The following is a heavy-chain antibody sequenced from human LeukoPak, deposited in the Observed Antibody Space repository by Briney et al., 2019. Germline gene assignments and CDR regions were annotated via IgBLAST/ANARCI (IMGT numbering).Heavy chain of an antibody. J-gene: IGHJ4*02. V-gene: IGHV3-23*01. Sequence: GGSLRLSCAASGFTFSSYAMSWVRQAPGKGLEWVSVISGSGASTYYADSVKGRFTISRDNSKNMLYMQMSCLRAEDTAVYYCAKDPSYSRENYWGQGTLDTVSS. CDR2: ISGSGAST. D-gene: IGHD3-10*01. CDR3: AKDPSYSRENY. CDR1: GFTFSSYA.